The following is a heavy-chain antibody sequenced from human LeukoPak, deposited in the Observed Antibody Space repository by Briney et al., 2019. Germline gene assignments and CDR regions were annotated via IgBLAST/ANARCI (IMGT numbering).Heavy chain of an antibody. V-gene: IGHV3-48*04. CDR2: ISSSSSTI. Sequence: GGSLRLSCAASGFTFSTYSMNWVRQAPGKGLEWVSYISSSSSTIYYAGSVKGRFTISRDNAKNTLYLQMNSLRAEDTAVYYCARDYDMLTGYLNYFDYWGEGTLVTVSS. D-gene: IGHD3-9*01. CDR3: ARDYDMLTGYLNYFDY. J-gene: IGHJ4*02. CDR1: GFTFSTYS.